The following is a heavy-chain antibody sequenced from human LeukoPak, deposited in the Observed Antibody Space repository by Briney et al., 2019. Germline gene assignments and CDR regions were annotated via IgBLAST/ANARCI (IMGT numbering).Heavy chain of an antibody. CDR2: TKTRTAGGTA. Sequence: GGSLRLSCEASGITIRHAWMSWVRQAPGKGLEWVGLTKTRTAGGTADYTEPVKGRFTISRDDSKDTVYLQMGSLKTEDTGLYYCTEGLAIWGQGTMVTVSS. CDR1: GITIRHAW. D-gene: IGHD3/OR15-3a*01. J-gene: IGHJ3*02. CDR3: TEGLAI. V-gene: IGHV3-15*01.